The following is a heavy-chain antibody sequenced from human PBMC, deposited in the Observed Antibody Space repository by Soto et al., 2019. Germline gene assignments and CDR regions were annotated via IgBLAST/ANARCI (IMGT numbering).Heavy chain of an antibody. CDR1: GFSFSSHS. V-gene: IGHV3-48*02. D-gene: IGHD3-10*01. Sequence: EVQLVESGGGWVQSGGSLRLSCTASGFSFSSHSFNWVRQAPGQGLEWVAYISSRSSLILYADSVRGRFVISRDNALNSLYLQMNRPRDEDTAIYYCVRERGEYDSGWYIDRWGQGTPVTVSS. J-gene: IGHJ4*02. CDR3: VRERGEYDSGWYIDR. CDR2: ISSRSSLI.